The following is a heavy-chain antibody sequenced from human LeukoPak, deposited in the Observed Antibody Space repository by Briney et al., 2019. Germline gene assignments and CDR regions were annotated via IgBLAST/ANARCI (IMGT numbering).Heavy chain of an antibody. D-gene: IGHD6-19*01. Sequence: GGSLRLSCAASGFTFSSYGMHWVRQAPGKGLEWVAVISYDGSNKYYADSVKGRFTISRDNAKNTVYLQMSSLRAEDSAIYYYVRDPGNGWGFDPWGQGTLVTVSS. J-gene: IGHJ5*02. CDR2: ISYDGSNK. CDR3: VRDPGNGWGFDP. V-gene: IGHV3-30*03. CDR1: GFTFSSYG.